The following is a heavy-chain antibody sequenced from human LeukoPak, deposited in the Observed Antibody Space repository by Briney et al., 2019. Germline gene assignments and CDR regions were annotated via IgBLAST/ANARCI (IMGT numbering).Heavy chain of an antibody. CDR3: ARESSVYDSGGYLNLFDS. V-gene: IGHV4-61*02. D-gene: IGHD3-22*01. CDR2: AHTSGSI. J-gene: IGHJ5*01. CDR1: GGSISSSSYY. Sequence: TPSETLSLTCTVSGGSISSSSYYWAWIRQPAGKRLEWIGRAHTSGSITYNSSLKSRVTISVDTSKNQFSLRLTSVTAADTAVYYCARESSVYDSGGYLNLFDSWGQGALVTVSS.